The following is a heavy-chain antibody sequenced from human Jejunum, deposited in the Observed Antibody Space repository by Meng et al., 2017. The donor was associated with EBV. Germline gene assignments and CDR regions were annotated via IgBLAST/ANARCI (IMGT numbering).Heavy chain of an antibody. CDR3: TTGVFEDY. J-gene: IGHJ4*02. CDR2: IKTFNHGGTR. D-gene: IGHD6-13*01. V-gene: IGHV3-15*01. Sequence: VLLVDAWVGWCSSWGSLTLTFTASLFHFSGGWMNWVRQTPGKGLEWVARIKTFNHGGTRDYAAPVKGRFTISRDDSINTLSLQMNNLKTDDTAIYYCTTGVFEDYWGRGTLVTVSS. CDR1: LFHFSGGW.